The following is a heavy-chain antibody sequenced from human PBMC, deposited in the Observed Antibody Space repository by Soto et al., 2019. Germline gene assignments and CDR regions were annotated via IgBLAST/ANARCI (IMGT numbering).Heavy chain of an antibody. Sequence: QLQLQESGPGLVKPSETLSLTCTVSGGSISSSSYYWGWIRQPPGKGLEWIGSIYYSGSTYYNPSPKSRVTVSVDTSKNQCSLKLSSVTAADTAVYYCARLTYSSGWYFDYWGQGTLVTVSS. CDR1: GGSISSSSYY. CDR3: ARLTYSSGWYFDY. V-gene: IGHV4-39*01. CDR2: IYYSGST. D-gene: IGHD6-19*01. J-gene: IGHJ4*02.